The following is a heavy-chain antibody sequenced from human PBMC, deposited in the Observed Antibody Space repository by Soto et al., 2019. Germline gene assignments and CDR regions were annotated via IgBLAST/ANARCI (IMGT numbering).Heavy chain of an antibody. D-gene: IGHD6-19*01. CDR2: ISGSGGST. Sequence: PGGSLRLSCAASGFTFSSYAMSWVRQAPGKGLEWVSAISGSGGSTYYADSVKGRFTISRDNSKNTLYLQMNSLRAEDTAVYYCTASSGWYNAFDIWGKGTMVTVS. J-gene: IGHJ3*02. CDR3: TASSGWYNAFDI. CDR1: GFTFSSYA. V-gene: IGHV3-23*01.